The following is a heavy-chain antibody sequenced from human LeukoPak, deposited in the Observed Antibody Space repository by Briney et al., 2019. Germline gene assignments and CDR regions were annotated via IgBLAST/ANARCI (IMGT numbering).Heavy chain of an antibody. J-gene: IGHJ4*02. D-gene: IGHD6-19*01. CDR2: ISSSSTYT. CDR1: GFTFSSYS. V-gene: IGHV3-21*01. Sequence: GGSLRLSCAASGFTFSSYSMNWVRQAPGRGLEWVSSISSSSTYTYYADSVKGRFTISRDNAKNSLYLQMNSLRAEDTAVYFCARRGYTSAWDYWGQGTLVTVSS. CDR3: ARRGYTSAWDY.